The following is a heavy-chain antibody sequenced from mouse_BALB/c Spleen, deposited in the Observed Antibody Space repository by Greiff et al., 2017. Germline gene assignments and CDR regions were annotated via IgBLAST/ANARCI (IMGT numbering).Heavy chain of an antibody. CDR2: INSNGGST. J-gene: IGHJ2*01. V-gene: IGHV5-6-3*01. D-gene: IGHD1-1*01. Sequence: EVKLMESGGGLVQPGGSLKLSCAASGFTFSSYGMSWVRQTPDKRLELVATINSNGGSTYYPDSVKGRFTISRDNAKNTLYLQMSSLKSEDTAMYYCARDIYYYYFDYWGQGTTLTVSS. CDR3: ARDIYYYYFDY. CDR1: GFTFSSYG.